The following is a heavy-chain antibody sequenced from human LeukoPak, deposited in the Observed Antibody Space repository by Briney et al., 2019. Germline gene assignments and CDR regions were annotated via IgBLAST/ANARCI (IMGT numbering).Heavy chain of an antibody. J-gene: IGHJ5*02. V-gene: IGHV1-69*04. D-gene: IGHD4-11*01. CDR3: ASGRMTTETTYCFDP. CDR1: GGTFISNA. Sequence: GASVKVSCKASGGTFISNAITWVRQAPGQGLERMGRIIPILGITDYAQKFQGRVTITADKSTSTAHMEFSSLRSEDTAVYYCASGRMTTETTYCFDPWGQGTLITVSS. CDR2: IIPILGIT.